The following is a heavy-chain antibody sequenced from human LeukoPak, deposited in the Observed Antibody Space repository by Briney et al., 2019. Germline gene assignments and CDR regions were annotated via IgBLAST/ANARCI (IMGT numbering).Heavy chain of an antibody. CDR1: EFTFSNYA. V-gene: IGHV3-23*01. J-gene: IGHJ4*02. Sequence: GGSLRLSCAASEFTFSNYAMSWVRQAPGKGLEWVSGSTGTGYSTYYADSVKGRLTISRDNSKNTLYLQMNSLRAEDTAVYYCARGQYDYNYFDYWGQGTLVTVSS. D-gene: IGHD5-12*01. CDR2: STGTGYST. CDR3: ARGQYDYNYFDY.